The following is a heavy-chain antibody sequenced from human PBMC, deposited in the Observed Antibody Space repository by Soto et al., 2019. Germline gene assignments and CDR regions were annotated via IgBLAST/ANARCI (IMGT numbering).Heavy chain of an antibody. J-gene: IGHJ6*02. CDR1: GGSISSGGYY. Sequence: PSETLSLTCTVSGGSISSGGYYWSWIRQHPGKGLEWIGYIYYSGSTYYNPSLKSRVTISVDTSKNQFSLKLSSVTAADTAVYYCARVEIAAGWQDNSGMAVWGQGSTVT. CDR3: ARVEIAAGWQDNSGMAV. CDR2: IYYSGST. V-gene: IGHV4-31*03. D-gene: IGHD6-25*01.